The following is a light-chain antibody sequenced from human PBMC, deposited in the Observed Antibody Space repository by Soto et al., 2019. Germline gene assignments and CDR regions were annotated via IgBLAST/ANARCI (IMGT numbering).Light chain of an antibody. CDR2: AAS. CDR1: QSISSY. Sequence: DIQMTQSPSSLSASVGDRVTITCRASQSISSYLNWYEQKPGKAPKLLIYAASSLQSGVPPRFAASGSGTDFTLTISSLQPEDFATYYCQQSYSTPLTFGGGTKVEIK. J-gene: IGKJ4*01. V-gene: IGKV1-39*01. CDR3: QQSYSTPLT.